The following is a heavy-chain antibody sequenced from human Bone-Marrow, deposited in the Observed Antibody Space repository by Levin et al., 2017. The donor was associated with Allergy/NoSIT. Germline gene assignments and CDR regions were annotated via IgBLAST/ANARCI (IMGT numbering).Heavy chain of an antibody. D-gene: IGHD4-17*01. CDR2: VSGSGDST. CDR3: AKDPDYGDYSSYWYFDL. V-gene: IGHV3-23*01. J-gene: IGHJ2*01. Sequence: GGPLRLSCVVSGFTFRNYVVSWVRQVPGKGLEWVSSVSGSGDSTYYADSVRGRFTISRDNSKNTLYLQMNSLRAEDTAVYYCAKDPDYGDYSSYWYFDLWGRGTLVTVSS. CDR1: GFTFRNYV.